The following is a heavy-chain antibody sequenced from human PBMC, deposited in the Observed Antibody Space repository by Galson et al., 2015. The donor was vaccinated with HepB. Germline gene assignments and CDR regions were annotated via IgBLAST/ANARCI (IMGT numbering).Heavy chain of an antibody. CDR2: IGPDSGGT. CDR3: ARETASIDY. Sequence: SVKVSCKASGYTFTDYYIHWVRQAPGQGLEWMGWIGPDSGGTSYAQRFQGRVTMTRDVSITTAYMELTSLTSDDTAMYYCARETASIDYWGQGTLVTVSS. CDR1: GYTFTDYY. J-gene: IGHJ4*02. V-gene: IGHV1-2*02. D-gene: IGHD1-1*01.